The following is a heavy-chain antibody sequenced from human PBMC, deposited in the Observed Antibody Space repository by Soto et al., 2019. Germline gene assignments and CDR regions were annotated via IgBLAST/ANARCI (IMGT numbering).Heavy chain of an antibody. Sequence: GGSLRLSCAASGFIFSTYAMNWVRQAPGEGLESVSAISSSGGTTFYAESVRGRFTISRDNSVNTLYLQMSSLRTEDTAVYYCAHPRGYGVFDAVDIWGQGTMVTVSS. CDR2: ISSSGGTT. J-gene: IGHJ3*02. CDR1: GFIFSTYA. D-gene: IGHD4-17*01. V-gene: IGHV3-23*01. CDR3: AHPRGYGVFDAVDI.